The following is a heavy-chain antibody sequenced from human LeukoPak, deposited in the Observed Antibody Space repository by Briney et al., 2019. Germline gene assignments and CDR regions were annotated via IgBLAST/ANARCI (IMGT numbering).Heavy chain of an antibody. CDR3: ARGGGDYATVDY. J-gene: IGHJ4*02. D-gene: IGHD4-17*01. V-gene: IGHV4-31*11. Sequence: SETLSLTCAVSGGSISSSFYYWSWIRQHPGKGLEWIGYIYYSGSTYYNPSLKSRVTISVDTSKNQFSLKLSSVTAADTAVYYCARGGGDYATVDYWGQGTLVTVSS. CDR1: GGSISSSFYY. CDR2: IYYSGST.